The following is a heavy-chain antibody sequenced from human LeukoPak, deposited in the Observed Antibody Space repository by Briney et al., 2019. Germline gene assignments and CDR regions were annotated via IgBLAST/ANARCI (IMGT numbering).Heavy chain of an antibody. Sequence: GGSLRLSCAASGFTFSSYAMSWVRQAPGKGLEWVSAVSGSGGSTYYADSVKGRFTISRDNSKNTLYLQMNSLRAEDTAVYYCAKEKENSYGFTAPFDYWGQGTLVTVSS. V-gene: IGHV3-23*01. CDR3: AKEKENSYGFTAPFDY. D-gene: IGHD5-18*01. CDR2: VSGSGGST. J-gene: IGHJ4*02. CDR1: GFTFSSYA.